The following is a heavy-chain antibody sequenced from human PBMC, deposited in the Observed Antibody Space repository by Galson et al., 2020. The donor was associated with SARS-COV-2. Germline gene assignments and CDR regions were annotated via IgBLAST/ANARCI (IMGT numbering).Heavy chain of an antibody. CDR1: GGSISSYY. J-gene: IGHJ5*02. D-gene: IGHD6-19*01. CDR3: ARHPITKYSSGRVGGFDP. CDR2: IYYSGST. V-gene: IGHV4-59*08. Sequence: SETLSLTCTVSGGSISSYYWSWIRQPPGKGLEWIGYIYYSGSTNYNPSLKSRVTISVDTSKNQFSLKLSSVTAADTAVYYCARHPITKYSSGRVGGFDPWGQGTLVTVSS.